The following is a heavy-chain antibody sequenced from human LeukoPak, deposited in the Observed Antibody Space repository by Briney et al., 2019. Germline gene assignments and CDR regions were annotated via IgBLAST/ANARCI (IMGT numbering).Heavy chain of an antibody. CDR3: AREKWLRLGGYFDY. J-gene: IGHJ4*02. V-gene: IGHV3-30-3*01. CDR1: GFTFSSYA. CDR2: ISYDGSNK. Sequence: GGSLRLSCAASGFTFSSYAMHWVRQAPGKGLEWVAVISYDGSNKYYADSVKGRFTISRDNSKNTLYLQMNSLRAEDTAVYYCAREKWLRLGGYFDYWGQGTLVTVSS. D-gene: IGHD5-12*01.